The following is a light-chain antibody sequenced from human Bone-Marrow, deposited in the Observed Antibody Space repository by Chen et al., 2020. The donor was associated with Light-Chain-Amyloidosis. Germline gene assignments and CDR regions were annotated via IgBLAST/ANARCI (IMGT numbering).Light chain of an antibody. CDR3: QQYDTSPYT. Sequence: EIILTQSPGTLSLSPGERATLSCRASQIFNSNYLAWYQHKPGQAPRLLIYCTSSRATGIQDRFSGSQSGTDFTLTIIRLAPKDCAVYFCQQYDTSPYTFGQGTKLEIK. V-gene: IGKV3-20*01. J-gene: IGKJ2*01. CDR2: CTS. CDR1: QIFNSNY.